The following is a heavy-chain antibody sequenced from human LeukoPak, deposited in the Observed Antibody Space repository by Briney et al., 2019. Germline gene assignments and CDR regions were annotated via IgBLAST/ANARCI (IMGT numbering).Heavy chain of an antibody. J-gene: IGHJ1*01. Sequence: GGSLRLSCAASGFTFSTYAMTWARQAPGQGLQWVSGISDSGGSTYYADSVKGRFTISRDNSKNTLYLQMNSLRAEDTAVYYCAKMSGSSGYYEYFQQWGQGTLVTVSS. CDR3: AKMSGSSGYYEYFQQ. CDR2: ISDSGGST. V-gene: IGHV3-23*01. CDR1: GFTFSTYA. D-gene: IGHD3-22*01.